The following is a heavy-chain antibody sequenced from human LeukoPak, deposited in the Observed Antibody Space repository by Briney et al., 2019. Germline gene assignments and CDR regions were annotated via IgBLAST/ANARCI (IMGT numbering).Heavy chain of an antibody. CDR1: GGSISSGDYY. D-gene: IGHD6-19*01. CDR3: ARARTGIAVAGTGGFDP. V-gene: IGHV4-61*02. CDR2: IYTSGST. J-gene: IGHJ5*02. Sequence: SETLSLTCTVSGGSISSGDYYWSWIRQPAGKGLEWIGRIYTSGSTNYNPSLKSRVTISVDTSKNQFSLKLSSVTAADTAVYYCARARTGIAVAGTGGFDPWGQGTLVTVSS.